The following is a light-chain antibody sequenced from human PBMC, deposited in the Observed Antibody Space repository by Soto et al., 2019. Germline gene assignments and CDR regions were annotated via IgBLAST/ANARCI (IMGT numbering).Light chain of an antibody. CDR2: STN. CDR3: VLYMGSGIWV. CDR1: SGSVSTSYY. Sequence: QAVVTQEPSFSVSPGGTVTLTCGLSSGSVSTSYYPSWYQQTPGQAPRTLIYSTNTRSSGVPDRFSGSILGNKAALTITGAQADDESDYYCVLYMGSGIWVFGGGTNSPS. V-gene: IGLV8-61*01. J-gene: IGLJ3*02.